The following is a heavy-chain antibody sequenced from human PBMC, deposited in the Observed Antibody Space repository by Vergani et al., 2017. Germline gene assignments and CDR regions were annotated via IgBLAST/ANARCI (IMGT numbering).Heavy chain of an antibody. CDR3: AKGQGDCSSTSCSPY. Sequence: EVQLVESGGGLVQPGRSLRLSCAASGFTFDDYAMHWVRQAPGKGLEWVSGISWNSGSIGYADSVKGRFTISRDNAKNSLYLQMNSLRAEDTALYYCAKGQGDCSSTSCSPYWGQGTLVTVSS. D-gene: IGHD2-2*01. V-gene: IGHV3-9*01. CDR1: GFTFDDYA. J-gene: IGHJ4*02. CDR2: ISWNSGSI.